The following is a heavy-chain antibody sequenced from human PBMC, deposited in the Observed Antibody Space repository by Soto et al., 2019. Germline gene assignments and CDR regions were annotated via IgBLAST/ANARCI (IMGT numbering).Heavy chain of an antibody. CDR2: INHSGST. CDR1: CGSFSGYY. D-gene: IGHD2-2*01. CDR3: ARGFLQQICSSNSCYYYYLYGMDV. Sequence: PSETLSRTCAVYCGSFSGYYWSCIRQPPWKGLEWIVEINHSGSTNYNPSLKSRVIISVDTSKNQFSLKLSSVTAADTAVYYCARGFLQQICSSNSCYYYYLYGMDVGGKGNTVT. J-gene: IGHJ6*04. V-gene: IGHV4-34*01.